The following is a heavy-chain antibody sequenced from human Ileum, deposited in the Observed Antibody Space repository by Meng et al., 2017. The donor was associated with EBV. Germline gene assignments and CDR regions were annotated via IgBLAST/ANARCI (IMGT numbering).Heavy chain of an antibody. CDR2: IYYSGNT. CDR3: ARSLTTPYYFDD. CDR1: GDSISGGGYV. D-gene: IGHD1-14*01. V-gene: IGHV4-30-4*01. J-gene: IGHJ4*02. Sequence: QVPLQGLGPALGKPSQTLSLTCTVSGDSISGGGYVWSWIRQPPGKGLEWIGYIYYSGNTYYKPSLKSRVTMSVDTSKNQFSLKLSSVTAADTAVYYCARSLTTPYYFDDWGQGTLVTVSS.